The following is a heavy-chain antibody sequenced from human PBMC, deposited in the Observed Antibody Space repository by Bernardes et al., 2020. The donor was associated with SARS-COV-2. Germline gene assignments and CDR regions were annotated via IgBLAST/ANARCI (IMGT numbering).Heavy chain of an antibody. CDR3: AKTPLPLWFGELLYYYYGMDV. D-gene: IGHD3-10*01. Sequence: GGSLRLSCAASGFTFSSYAMSWVRQAPGKGLEWVSAISGSGGSTYYADSVKGRFTISRDNSKNTLYLQMNSLRAEDTAVYYCAKTPLPLWFGELLYYYYGMDVWGQGTTVTGSS. J-gene: IGHJ6*02. CDR1: GFTFSSYA. CDR2: ISGSGGST. V-gene: IGHV3-23*01.